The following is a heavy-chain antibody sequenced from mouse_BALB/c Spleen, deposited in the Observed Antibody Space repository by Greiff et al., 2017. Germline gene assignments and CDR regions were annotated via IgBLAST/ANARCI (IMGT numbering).Heavy chain of an antibody. CDR1: GFSLTGYG. D-gene: IGHD1-1*01. CDR2: IWGDGST. J-gene: IGHJ4*01. Sequence: QVQLQQSGPGLVAPSQSLSITCTVSGFSLTGYGVNWVRQPPGKGLEWLGMIWGDGSTDYNSALKSRLSISKDNSKSQVFLKMNSLQTDDTARYYCARENYYGSSHYAMDYWGQGTSVTVSS. CDR3: ARENYYGSSHYAMDY. V-gene: IGHV2-6-7*01.